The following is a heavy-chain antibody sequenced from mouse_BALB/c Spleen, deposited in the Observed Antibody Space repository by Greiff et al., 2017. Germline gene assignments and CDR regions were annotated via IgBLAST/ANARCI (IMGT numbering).Heavy chain of an antibody. CDR2: ISYDGSN. V-gene: IGHV3-6*02. CDR3: AIWSYY. J-gene: IGHJ2*01. CDR1: GYSITSGYY. Sequence: EVQLQQSGPGLVKPSQSLSLTCSVTGYSITSGYYWNWIRQFPGNKLEWMGYISYDGSNNYNPSLKNRISITRDTSKNQFFLKLNSVTTEDTATYYCAIWSYYWGQGTTLTVSS. D-gene: IGHD1-1*02.